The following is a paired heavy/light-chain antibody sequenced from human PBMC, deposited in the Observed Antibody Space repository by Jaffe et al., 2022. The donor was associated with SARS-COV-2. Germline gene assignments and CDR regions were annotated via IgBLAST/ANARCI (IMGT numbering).Light chain of an antibody. V-gene: IGLV2-14*01. J-gene: IGLJ3*02. CDR3: SSYTTSDLV. CDR2: EVS. CDR1: SSDVGGYNY. Sequence: QSALTQPASVSGSPGQSITISCTGTSSDVGGYNYVSWYQQYPGKAPKLMIYEVSNRPSGVSNRFSGSKSANTASLTISGLQAEDEADYYCSSYTTSDLVFGGGTKLTVL.
Heavy chain of an antibody. V-gene: IGHV3-30-3*01. CDR3: ATYSTSWSSYGLDV. CDR2: ISSDGSNK. J-gene: IGHJ6*02. D-gene: IGHD6-6*01. CDR1: GFTFSSYT. Sequence: QVQLVESGGGVVQPGRSLRLSCAASGFTFSSYTIYWVRQAPGKGLECVAVISSDGSNKNYADSVKGRFTISRDNSKNTLSLQMNSLRPEDTAVYYCATYSTSWSSYGLDVWGQGTTVTVSS.